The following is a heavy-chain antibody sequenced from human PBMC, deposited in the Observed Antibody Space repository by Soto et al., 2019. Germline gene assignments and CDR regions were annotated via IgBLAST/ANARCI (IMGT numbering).Heavy chain of an antibody. CDR3: ARAWWYDAFDV. V-gene: IGHV4-38-2*01. CDR2: IFHGGNT. CDR1: GFFISSGNY. J-gene: IGHJ3*01. D-gene: IGHD2-15*01. Sequence: PSETLSLTCAVSGFFISSGNYWGWIRKPPGKGLEWIGSIFHGGNTYYNPSLKSRVTISVDMSKNQFSLKLNSVTAADTAVYYCARAWWYDAFDVWGQGTVVTVSS.